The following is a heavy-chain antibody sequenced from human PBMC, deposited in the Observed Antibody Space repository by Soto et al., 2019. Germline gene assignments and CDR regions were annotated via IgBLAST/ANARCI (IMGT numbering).Heavy chain of an antibody. CDR1: GGSFSGYY. D-gene: IGHD3-3*01. Sequence: SETLSLTCAVYGGSFSGYYWSWIRQPPGKGLEWIGEINHSGSTNYNPSLKSRVTISVDTSKNQFSLKLSSVTAADTAVYYCARGRGQRSGYYSFDYWGRGILVTVSS. V-gene: IGHV4-34*01. CDR3: ARGRGQRSGYYSFDY. J-gene: IGHJ4*02. CDR2: INHSGST.